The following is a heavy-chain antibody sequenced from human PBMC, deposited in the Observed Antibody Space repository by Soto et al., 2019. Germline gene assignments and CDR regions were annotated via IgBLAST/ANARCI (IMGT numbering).Heavy chain of an antibody. J-gene: IGHJ4*02. Sequence: ASVKVSCKASGYTFTDYRMHWVWQAPGQGLEWMGMINPSGGSTSYAQKFQGRVTMTRDTSTSTVCMELSRLRSEDTAVYYCARERGSWGQGTLVTVSS. CDR2: INPSGGST. CDR1: GYTFTDYR. D-gene: IGHD3-10*01. V-gene: IGHV1-46*01. CDR3: ARERGS.